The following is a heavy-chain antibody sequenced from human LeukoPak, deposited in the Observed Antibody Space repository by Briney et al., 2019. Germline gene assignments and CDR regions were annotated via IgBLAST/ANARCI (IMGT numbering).Heavy chain of an antibody. V-gene: IGHV4-31*03. Sequence: SETLSLTCTVSGGSISSGGDFWTWIRQLPEKGLEWIGYIYNNGNAYYNPSLKSRITISVATSRNQFSLKLSSVTAADTAVYYCARGLVVPSATTWGQGTTVTVSS. J-gene: IGHJ3*01. CDR3: ARGLVVPSATT. CDR2: IYNNGNA. CDR1: GGSISSGGDF. D-gene: IGHD2-2*01.